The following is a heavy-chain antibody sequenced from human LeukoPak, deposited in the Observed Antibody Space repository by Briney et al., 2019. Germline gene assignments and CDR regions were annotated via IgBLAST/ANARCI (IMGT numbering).Heavy chain of an antibody. CDR2: IIPMFGTA. Sequence: SVKVSCTASGRTFSTYAISWVRQAPGPALEWMGGIIPMFGTANYAQKFQGRVAITADESTSTAYMELSGLRSGDTAVYYCARDPAERLGGASYYYYMDGWGKGTTVTVSS. D-gene: IGHD1-1*01. V-gene: IGHV1-69*13. J-gene: IGHJ6*03. CDR3: ARDPAERLGGASYYYYMDG. CDR1: GRTFSTYA.